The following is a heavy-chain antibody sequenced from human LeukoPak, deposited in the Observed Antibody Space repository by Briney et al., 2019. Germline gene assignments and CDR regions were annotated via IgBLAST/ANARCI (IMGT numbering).Heavy chain of an antibody. V-gene: IGHV1-2*02. CDR1: GYTFTGYY. CDR2: INPNSGGT. Sequence: ASVKVSCKASGYTFTGYYMHWVRQAPGQGLEWMGWINPNSGGTNHAQKFQGRVTMTRDTSISTAYMELSRLRSDDTAVYYCAREGVRYSYGYLGYWGQGTLVTVSS. CDR3: AREGVRYSYGYLGY. J-gene: IGHJ4*02. D-gene: IGHD5-18*01.